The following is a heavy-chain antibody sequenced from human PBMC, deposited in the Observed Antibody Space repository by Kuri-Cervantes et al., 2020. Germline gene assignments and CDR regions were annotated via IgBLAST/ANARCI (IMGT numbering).Heavy chain of an antibody. CDR2: ISYDGSNK. D-gene: IGHD6-19*01. CDR3: ARVRLVRVVWGNFDY. V-gene: IGHV3-30*03. J-gene: IGHJ4*02. Sequence: GGALRLSCAASGFTFSSYGMHWVRQAPGKGLEWVAVISYDGSNKYYADSVKGRFTISRDNSKNTLYLQMNSLRAEDTAVYDCARVRLVRVVWGNFDYWGQGTLVTVSS. CDR1: GFTFSSYG.